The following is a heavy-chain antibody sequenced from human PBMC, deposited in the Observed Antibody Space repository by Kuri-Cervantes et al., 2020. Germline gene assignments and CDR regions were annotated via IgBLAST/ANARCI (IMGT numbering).Heavy chain of an antibody. CDR1: GFIFDDYA. V-gene: IGHV3-9*01. Sequence: GGSLRLSCAASGFIFDDYAMHWVRQTPGKGLEWVSGINWNSDNIGYADSVKGQFTISRDNAKNSLYLQMNSLRSEDTALYYCAKEGRQGTVFGFFDYWGQGTLVTVSS. D-gene: IGHD4-11*01. J-gene: IGHJ4*02. CDR3: AKEGRQGTVFGFFDY. CDR2: INWNSDNI.